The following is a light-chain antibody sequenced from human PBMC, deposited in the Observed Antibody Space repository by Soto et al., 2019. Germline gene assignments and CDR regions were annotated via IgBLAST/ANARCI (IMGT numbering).Light chain of an antibody. J-gene: IGKJ4*01. V-gene: IGKV3-15*01. Sequence: EXVVTQSPATLSVSPGEIATLACRASQSVYSNLDWYQQKPGQATMFLIYGESTRATGIPARLSGSGSGKEFTITISSLQSEDFAVYYCQQYDNWPLTFGGGPKVDIK. CDR2: GES. CDR3: QQYDNWPLT. CDR1: QSVYSN.